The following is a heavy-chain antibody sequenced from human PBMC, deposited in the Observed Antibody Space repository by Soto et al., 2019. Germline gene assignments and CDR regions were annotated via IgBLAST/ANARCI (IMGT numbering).Heavy chain of an antibody. CDR1: GFTVSSNY. Sequence: EVQLVESGGGLIQPGGSLRLSCAASGFTVSSNYMSWVRQAPGKGLEWVSVIYSGGSTYYADSVKGRFTISRDNSKNTLYLQMNSLRAEDTAVYYCARSITIFGLVTDYYYGMDVWGQGTTVTVSS. V-gene: IGHV3-53*01. D-gene: IGHD3-3*01. CDR2: IYSGGST. J-gene: IGHJ6*02. CDR3: ARSITIFGLVTDYYYGMDV.